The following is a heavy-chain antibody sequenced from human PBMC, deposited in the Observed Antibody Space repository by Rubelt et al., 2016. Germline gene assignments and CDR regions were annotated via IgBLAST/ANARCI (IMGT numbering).Heavy chain of an antibody. CDR1: GYTFTTYG. CDR3: ARDPTTRFTSTGWFDP. V-gene: IGHV1-18*01. J-gene: IGHJ5*02. CDR2: ISTYNGNT. D-gene: IGHD5-12*01. Sequence: QVQLVQSGAEVKKPGASVKVSCKASGYTFTTYGISWVRQAPGPGLEWMGWISTYNGNTNYAQKAQGRVTMTPDTSTSTAYMELRSLRSDDTAVYYCARDPTTRFTSTGWFDPWGQGTLVTVSS.